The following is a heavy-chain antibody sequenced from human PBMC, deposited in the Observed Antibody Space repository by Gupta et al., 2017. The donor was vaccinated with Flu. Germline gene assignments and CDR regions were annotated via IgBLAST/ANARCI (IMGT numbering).Heavy chain of an antibody. J-gene: IGHJ6*03. CDR3: ARQGGSDFLGGNYMDF. CDR1: GDSVSTSY. V-gene: IGHV4-59*08. CDR2: CYDTVTI. Sequence: VQLQDSGSGLLKPSDTLSLNCTVSGDSVSTSYWSWIRKAPGKGLEWIGCCYDTVTIHYNPSLKSRVSSSVDTSRNLLFLNLTSVTAADTAMDFWARQGGSDFLGGNYMDFWGKGTTVTVSS. D-gene: IGHD1-26*01.